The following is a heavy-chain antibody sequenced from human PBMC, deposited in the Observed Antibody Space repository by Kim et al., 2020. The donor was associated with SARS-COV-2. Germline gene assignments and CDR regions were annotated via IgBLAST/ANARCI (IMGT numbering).Heavy chain of an antibody. V-gene: IGHV1-69*04. CDR2: IPILGIA. CDR3: ARVDY. J-gene: IGHJ4*02. Sequence: IPILGIANYAQKFQGRVTITADKSTSTAYMELSSLRSEDTAVYYCARVDYWGQGTLVTVSS.